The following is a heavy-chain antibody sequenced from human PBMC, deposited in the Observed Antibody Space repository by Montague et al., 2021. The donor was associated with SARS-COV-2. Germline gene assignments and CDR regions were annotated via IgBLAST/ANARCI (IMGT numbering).Heavy chain of an antibody. D-gene: IGHD3-22*01. Sequence: SETLSLTCTVSVGSIRSNNCYWGWIRQPPGKALEWIGSIYYSGSTYYNPSLKSRVTMSVDTSENQFSLKLSSVTAADTAVYYCARDGCYYDRSGTSNFDYWGQGTLVTVSS. J-gene: IGHJ4*02. CDR2: IYYSGST. V-gene: IGHV4-39*07. CDR1: VGSIRSNNCY. CDR3: ARDGCYYDRSGTSNFDY.